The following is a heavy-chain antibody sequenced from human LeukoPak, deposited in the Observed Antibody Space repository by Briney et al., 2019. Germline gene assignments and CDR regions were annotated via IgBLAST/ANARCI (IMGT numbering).Heavy chain of an antibody. CDR2: ISSSSSTI. CDR1: GGSISSNN. V-gene: IGHV3-48*01. D-gene: IGHD2-2*01. Sequence: PSGTLSLTCAVSGGSISSNNWWGWVRQPPGKGLEWVSYISSSSSTIYYADSVKGRFTISRDNAKNSLYLQMNSLRAEDTAVYYCATLPAAVFYYYGMDFWGQGTTVTVSS. CDR3: ATLPAAVFYYYGMDF. J-gene: IGHJ6*02.